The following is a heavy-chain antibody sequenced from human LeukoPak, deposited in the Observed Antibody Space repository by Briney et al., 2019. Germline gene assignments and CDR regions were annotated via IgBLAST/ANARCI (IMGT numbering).Heavy chain of an antibody. J-gene: IGHJ3*02. Sequence: SETLSLTCTVSGGSISSYYWSWIRQPPGKGLEWIGYIYYSGSTNYNPSLKSRVTISVDTSKNQFSLKLSSVTAADTAVYYCARAHTPFSSGRDAFDIWGQGTMVTVSS. D-gene: IGHD6-19*01. CDR2: IYYSGST. CDR1: GGSISSYY. V-gene: IGHV4-59*01. CDR3: ARAHTPFSSGRDAFDI.